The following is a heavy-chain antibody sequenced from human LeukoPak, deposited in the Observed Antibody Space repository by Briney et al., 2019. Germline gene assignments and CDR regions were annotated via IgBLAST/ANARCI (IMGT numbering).Heavy chain of an antibody. Sequence: GGSLRLSCAASGFTFSSYSVNWVRQAPGKGLEWVSSISSSSYIYYAESVKGRFTISRDNAKNSLYLQMNSLRAEDTAVYYCAREKAVAGLEGIDYWGQGALVTVSS. CDR1: GFTFSSYS. D-gene: IGHD6-19*01. V-gene: IGHV3-21*01. CDR3: AREKAVAGLEGIDY. CDR2: ISSSSYI. J-gene: IGHJ4*02.